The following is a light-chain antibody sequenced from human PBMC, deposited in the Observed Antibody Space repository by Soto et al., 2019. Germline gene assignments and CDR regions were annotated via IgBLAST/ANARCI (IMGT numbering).Light chain of an antibody. Sequence: DIQITHPPSTLSGSLGYIFTITFRASQAITNNLAWYQQKPGNPPRLLIYEESTLHSGVPSRFSGRKVGTQFILTIDSLQPEDFATYYCQQVKSYPRTFGGGTKVDIK. CDR1: QAITNN. CDR2: EES. CDR3: QQVKSYPRT. J-gene: IGKJ4*01. V-gene: IGKV1-9*01.